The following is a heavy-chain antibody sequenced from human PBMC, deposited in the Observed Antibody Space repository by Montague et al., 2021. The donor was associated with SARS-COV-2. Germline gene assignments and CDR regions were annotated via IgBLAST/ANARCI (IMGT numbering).Heavy chain of an antibody. D-gene: IGHD6-25*01. CDR2: IHSSGST. CDR1: GGSISSGSYY. J-gene: IGHJ4*02. V-gene: IGHV4-39*01. Sequence: SETLSLTCTVAGGSISSGSYYWGWVRQSPGKGLEWIGNIHSSGSTYYKSRVTISVDTSKNQFSLKVTSVTAADTAVYYCARRLGGSGWLDYWGQGTLVTVSS. CDR3: ARRLGGSGWLDY.